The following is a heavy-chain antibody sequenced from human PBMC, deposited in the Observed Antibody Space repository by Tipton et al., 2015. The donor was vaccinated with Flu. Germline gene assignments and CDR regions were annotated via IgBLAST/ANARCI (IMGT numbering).Heavy chain of an antibody. V-gene: IGHV4-39*07. CDR3: ARAPTTAVAYI. D-gene: IGHD6-19*01. CDR1: GGSISSSTDY. Sequence: TLSLTCTVSGGSISSSTDYWGWIRQPPGKGLEWVGTIYFGGSTYCNPSLRSRVTISLDTSKNQFSLRLSSVTTADTAVYYCARAPTTAVAYIWGQGTLVTVSS. J-gene: IGHJ4*02. CDR2: IYFGGST.